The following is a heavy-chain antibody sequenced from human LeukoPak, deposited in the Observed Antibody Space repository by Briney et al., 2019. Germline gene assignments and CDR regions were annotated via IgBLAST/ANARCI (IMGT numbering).Heavy chain of an antibody. V-gene: IGHV3-30*02. CDR3: AKGPSGTVVAGARYFDY. J-gene: IGHJ4*02. D-gene: IGHD2-15*01. Sequence: SVKGRFTISRDNSKNTLYLQMSSLRPEDTAVYYCAKGPSGTVVAGARYFDYWGLGTLVTVSS.